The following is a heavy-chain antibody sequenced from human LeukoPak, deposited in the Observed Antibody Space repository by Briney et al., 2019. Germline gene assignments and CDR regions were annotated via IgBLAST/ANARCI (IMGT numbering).Heavy chain of an antibody. CDR2: IYYSGST. CDR3: ATRGYSIHSFGWFDP. CDR1: GGSISSSSYY. V-gene: IGHV4-39*01. J-gene: IGHJ5*02. Sequence: KPSETLSLTCTVSGGSISSSSYYWGWIRQPPGKGLEWIGSIYYSGSTYYNPSLKSRVTISVDTSKNQFSLKLSSVTAAGTAVYYCATRGYSIHSFGWFDPWGQGTLVTVSS. D-gene: IGHD5-18*01.